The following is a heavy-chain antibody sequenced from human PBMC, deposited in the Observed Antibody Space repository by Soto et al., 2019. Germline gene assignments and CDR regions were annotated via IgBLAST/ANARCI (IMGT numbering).Heavy chain of an antibody. Sequence: EVQLVESGGGLIQPGGSLRLSCAASGFTVSGNYITWVRQAPGKGLEWVSVIFSGDNTYYSDSVKGRFTISRDNSKNTVYLQMNRLRGDDTAVYFCATGLTLPGRPSFDTWGQGTLLTVSS. J-gene: IGHJ5*02. CDR3: ATGLTLPGRPSFDT. V-gene: IGHV3-53*01. D-gene: IGHD2-21*02. CDR1: GFTVSGNY. CDR2: IFSGDNT.